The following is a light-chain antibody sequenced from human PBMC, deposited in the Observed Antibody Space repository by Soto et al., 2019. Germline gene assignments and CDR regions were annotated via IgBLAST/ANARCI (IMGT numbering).Light chain of an antibody. Sequence: EIVMTQSPATLSASPGERATLSCRASQSAGSNLAWYQQKPGQAPRLLIYGASSRAAGIPARFSGSGSGTDFTLTISSLQSEDFAVYYCQQSNDRPLTFGGGTKVDIK. CDR3: QQSNDRPLT. J-gene: IGKJ4*01. V-gene: IGKV3-15*01. CDR1: QSAGSN. CDR2: GAS.